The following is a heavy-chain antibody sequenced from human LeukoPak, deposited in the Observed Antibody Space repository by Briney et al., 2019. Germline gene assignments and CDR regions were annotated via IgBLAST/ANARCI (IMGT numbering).Heavy chain of an antibody. V-gene: IGHV1-69*13. CDR2: IIPIFGTA. CDR3: ATLGSGSYPIPNDY. Sequence: SVKVSCKASGGTFSSYAISWVRQAPGQGLEWMGGIIPIFGTANYAQKFQGRVTITADESTGTAYMELSSLRSEDTAVYYCATLGSGSYPIPNDYWGQGTLVTVSS. D-gene: IGHD1-26*01. CDR1: GGTFSSYA. J-gene: IGHJ4*02.